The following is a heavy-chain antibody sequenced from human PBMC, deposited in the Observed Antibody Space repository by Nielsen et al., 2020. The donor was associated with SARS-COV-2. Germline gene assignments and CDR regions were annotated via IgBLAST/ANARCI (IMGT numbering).Heavy chain of an antibody. Sequence: GESLKISCAASGFTFSSYAMSWVRQAPGKGLEWVSAISGSGGSTYYADSVKGRFTISRDNSKNTLYLQMNSLRAEDTAVYYCAREGYSSSLRGYYYYYMDVWGKGTTVTVSS. D-gene: IGHD6-6*01. CDR1: GFTFSSYA. J-gene: IGHJ6*03. V-gene: IGHV3-23*01. CDR3: AREGYSSSLRGYYYYYMDV. CDR2: ISGSGGST.